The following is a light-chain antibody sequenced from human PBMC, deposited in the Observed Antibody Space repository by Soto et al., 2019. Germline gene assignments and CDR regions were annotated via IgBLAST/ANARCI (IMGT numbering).Light chain of an antibody. CDR3: QHYGSSQFT. Sequence: EIVLTQSPGTLSLSPGERATLSCSASQSVSSSYLAWYQQKPGQAPRLLIYGASSRATGIPDRFSGSGSGTDFTLTISRLEPEDFAVYYCQHYGSSQFTFGQGTKLEIK. J-gene: IGKJ2*01. CDR2: GAS. CDR1: QSVSSSY. V-gene: IGKV3-20*01.